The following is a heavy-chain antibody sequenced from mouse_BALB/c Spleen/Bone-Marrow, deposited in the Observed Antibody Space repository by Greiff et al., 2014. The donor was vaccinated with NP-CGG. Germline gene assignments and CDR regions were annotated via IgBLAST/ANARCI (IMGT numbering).Heavy chain of an antibody. D-gene: IGHD2-14*01. CDR3: ARYRYDWYFDV. V-gene: IGHV1-4*01. Sequence: QVQLQQSGAELARPGASVKMSCKASGYTFTSYTMHWVKQRPGQGLEWIGYINPSSGYTNCNQKFKDKATLTADKSSSTAYMQLSSLTSEDSAVYYCARYRYDWYFDVWGAGTTVTVSS. CDR1: GYTFTSYT. CDR2: INPSSGYT. J-gene: IGHJ1*01.